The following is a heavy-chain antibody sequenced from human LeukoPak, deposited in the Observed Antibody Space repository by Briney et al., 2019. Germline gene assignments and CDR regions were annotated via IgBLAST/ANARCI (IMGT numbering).Heavy chain of an antibody. V-gene: IGHV3-20*04. D-gene: IGHD3-22*01. CDR3: AKDQRGTIVVED. CDR1: GFTFDDYG. Sequence: SGGSLRLSCAASGFTFDDYGMSWVRQAPGKGLEWVSGINSNGGSTGYADSVKGRFTISRDNAKNSLYLQMNSLRAEDTALYYCAKDQRGTIVVEDWGQGTLVTVSS. CDR2: INSNGGST. J-gene: IGHJ4*02.